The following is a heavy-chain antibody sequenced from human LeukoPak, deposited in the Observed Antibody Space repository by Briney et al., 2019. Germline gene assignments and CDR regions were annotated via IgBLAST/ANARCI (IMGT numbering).Heavy chain of an antibody. CDR1: GYTVTELA. D-gene: IGHD4-17*01. Sequence: GASVKVSCKVSGYTVTELAMHWVRQAPGRGLEWMGGFDPEDGEIIYPQKFQGRVTMTEDTSTDTTYMELSSLRSEDTAVYYCATGGHYGDYHAHGYWGQGTLVTVSS. J-gene: IGHJ4*02. CDR3: ATGGHYGDYHAHGY. V-gene: IGHV1-24*01. CDR2: FDPEDGEI.